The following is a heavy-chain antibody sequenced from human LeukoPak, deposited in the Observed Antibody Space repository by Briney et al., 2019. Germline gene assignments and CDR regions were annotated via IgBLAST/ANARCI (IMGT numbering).Heavy chain of an antibody. V-gene: IGHV4-38-2*01. CDR1: GFSFSSHGM. Sequence: GTLRLSCAASGFSFSSHGMSWVRQAPGEGLEWLGSIYQSGSTYDNPSLKSRVTLSVDTSRNQFSLEMTSVTAADTAVYYCARSEINDYSRYWGQGILAVVSS. CDR2: IYQSGST. J-gene: IGHJ4*02. CDR3: ARSEINDYSRY. D-gene: IGHD4-11*01.